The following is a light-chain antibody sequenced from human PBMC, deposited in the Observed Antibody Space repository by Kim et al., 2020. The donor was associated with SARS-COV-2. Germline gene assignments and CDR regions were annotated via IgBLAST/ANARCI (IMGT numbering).Light chain of an antibody. CDR3: QQYINWPLYT. J-gene: IGKJ2*01. CDR2: GAS. V-gene: IGKV3-15*01. CDR1: HSVSSN. Sequence: EIVMTQSPATLSVSPGERATLSCRASHSVSSNLAWYQQKPGQAPKLLIYGASTRATGIPGRFTASGSGTEFTLSISSLQSEDFAVYFCQQYINWPLYTFGQGTKVDIK.